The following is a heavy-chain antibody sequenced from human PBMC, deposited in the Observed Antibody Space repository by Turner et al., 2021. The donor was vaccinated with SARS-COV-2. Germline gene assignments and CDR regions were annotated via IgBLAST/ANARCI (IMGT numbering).Heavy chain of an antibody. J-gene: IGHJ1*01. CDR2: IKHSGST. D-gene: IGHD2-2*01. Sequence: QVQLQQWGAGLLKPSETLSLPCAVYGGSFGGYYCSWIRQPPGKGLEWIGEIKHSGSTNYNPALKSPVTISVDTSKNQFSLKLSSVTAADTAVYHCARAASFCSSTSCFPAEYFQHWGQGTLVTVSS. CDR1: GGSFGGYY. V-gene: IGHV4-34*01. CDR3: ARAASFCSSTSCFPAEYFQH.